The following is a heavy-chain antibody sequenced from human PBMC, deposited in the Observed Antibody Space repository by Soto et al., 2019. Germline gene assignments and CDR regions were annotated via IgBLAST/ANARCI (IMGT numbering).Heavy chain of an antibody. CDR1: GFTFSSYA. CDR2: ISGSGGST. CDR3: AKDGGYSGYDGAYFDY. Sequence: EVQLLESGGGLVQPGGSLRLSCAASGFTFSSYAMSWVRQAPGKGLEWVSAISGSGGSTYYADSVKGRFTISRDNSKNTLYMQMNSLRAEDTAVYYCAKDGGYSGYDGAYFDYWGQGTLVTVSS. V-gene: IGHV3-23*01. D-gene: IGHD5-12*01. J-gene: IGHJ4*02.